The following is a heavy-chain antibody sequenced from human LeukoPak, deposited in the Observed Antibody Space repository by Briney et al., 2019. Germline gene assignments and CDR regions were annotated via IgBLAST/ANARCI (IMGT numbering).Heavy chain of an antibody. CDR2: IYYSGST. D-gene: IGHD4-17*01. Sequence: SETLSLTCTVSGGSISSGGYYWSWVRQHPGKGLEWIGYIYYSGSTYYNPSLKSRVTISVDTPKNQFSLKLSSVTAADTAVYYCARDRKVTTSDAFDIWGQGTMVTVSS. V-gene: IGHV4-31*03. CDR1: GGSISSGGYY. CDR3: ARDRKVTTSDAFDI. J-gene: IGHJ3*02.